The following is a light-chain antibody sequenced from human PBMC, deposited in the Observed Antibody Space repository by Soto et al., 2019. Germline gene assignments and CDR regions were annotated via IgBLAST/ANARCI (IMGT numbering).Light chain of an antibody. J-gene: IGKJ2*01. V-gene: IGKV3-20*01. Sequence: VLTQSPGTLSMSPGERATLSCRASQSVTSRYLAWYRQKPGQAPRLLIYGASNRASGIPDRFSGSGTGTYFTLTISRLEPEDSAVYYCQYYGGSPLYTFGQGTKLEIK. CDR2: GAS. CDR3: QYYGGSPLYT. CDR1: QSVTSRY.